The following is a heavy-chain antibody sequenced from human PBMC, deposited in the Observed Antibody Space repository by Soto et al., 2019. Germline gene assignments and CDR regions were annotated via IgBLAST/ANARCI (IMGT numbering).Heavy chain of an antibody. CDR1: GASVSSNSAA. CDR2: TYYRSKWFY. D-gene: IGHD6-13*01. Sequence: QVQLQQSGPGLVKPSQTLSLTCAISGASVSSNSAAWNWIRQSPSRGLEWLGRTYYRSKWFYDYVLSVRGRTTSNPDTPKNQFALQLSSVTPEDSAVYYCARGVQASGMGYWGQGSLVTVSS. J-gene: IGHJ4*02. V-gene: IGHV6-1*01. CDR3: ARGVQASGMGY.